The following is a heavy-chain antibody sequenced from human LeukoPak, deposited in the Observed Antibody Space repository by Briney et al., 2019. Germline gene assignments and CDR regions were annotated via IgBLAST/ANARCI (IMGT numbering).Heavy chain of an antibody. D-gene: IGHD3-10*01. J-gene: IGHJ6*03. CDR2: INPSGGST. CDR3: AREAGLEAYYYYYYMDV. Sequence: PRASVKVSCKASGYTFTSYYMHWVRQAPGQGLEWMGIINPSGGSTSYAQKLQGRVTMTRDMSTSTVYMELRSLRSDDTAVYYCAREAGLEAYYYYYYMDVWGKGTTVTISS. V-gene: IGHV1-46*01. CDR1: GYTFTSYY.